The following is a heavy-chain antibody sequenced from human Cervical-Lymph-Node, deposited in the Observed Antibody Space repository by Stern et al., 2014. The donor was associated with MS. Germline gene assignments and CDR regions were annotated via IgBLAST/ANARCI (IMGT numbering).Heavy chain of an antibody. J-gene: IGHJ4*02. CDR1: GFTFSSYG. Sequence: QLVESGGGVVQPGRSLRLSCAASGFTFSSYGMHWVRQAPGKGLEWVAVISYDGSNKYYADSVKGRFTISRDNSKNTLYLQMNSLRAEDTAVYYCAKPQAAAGTEAFDYWGQGTLVTVSS. CDR2: ISYDGSNK. D-gene: IGHD6-13*01. CDR3: AKPQAAAGTEAFDY. V-gene: IGHV3-30*18.